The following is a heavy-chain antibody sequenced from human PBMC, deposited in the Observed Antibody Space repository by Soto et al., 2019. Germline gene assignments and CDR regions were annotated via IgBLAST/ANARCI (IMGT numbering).Heavy chain of an antibody. CDR2: INWNGDST. Sequence: PGGSLRLSCEASGFSFDDYGMSWVRQGPWKGLEWVSGINWNGDSTGYADSVKGRFTISRDNAKKLLYLEMNSLRAEDTALYYCARGIGSDWSSWFDPWGQGTPVTVSS. CDR1: GFSFDDYG. D-gene: IGHD3-9*01. V-gene: IGHV3-20*04. J-gene: IGHJ5*02. CDR3: ARGIGSDWSSWFDP.